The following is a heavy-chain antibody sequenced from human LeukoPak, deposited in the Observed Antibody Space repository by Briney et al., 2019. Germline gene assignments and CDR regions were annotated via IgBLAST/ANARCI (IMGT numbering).Heavy chain of an antibody. CDR2: IKQDGSEK. Sequence: GGSLRLSCAASGFTFSDYYMSWIRQAPGKGLEWVANIKQDGSEKYYVDSVKGRFTISRDNAKNSLYLQMNSLRAEDTAVYYCARDYGDLFDYWGQGTLVTVSS. CDR3: ARDYGDLFDY. J-gene: IGHJ4*02. CDR1: GFTFSDYY. D-gene: IGHD4-17*01. V-gene: IGHV3-7*01.